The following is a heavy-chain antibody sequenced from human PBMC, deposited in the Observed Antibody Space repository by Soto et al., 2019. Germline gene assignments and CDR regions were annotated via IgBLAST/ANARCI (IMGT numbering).Heavy chain of an antibody. D-gene: IGHD2-15*01. CDR3: ARLRYCSGGSCYSIFDY. CDR1: GGSVNTDYW. Sequence: QVQLQESGPGLVKPSGTLSLTCAVSGGSVNTDYWWSWVRQPPGKGLEWIGEVHHSGTTNYIQSLTSRLTMSVDKSGNQVSLELTSVAAADTAVYYCARLRYCSGGSCYSIFDYWGQGTLVTVSS. J-gene: IGHJ4*02. CDR2: VHHSGTT. V-gene: IGHV4-4*02.